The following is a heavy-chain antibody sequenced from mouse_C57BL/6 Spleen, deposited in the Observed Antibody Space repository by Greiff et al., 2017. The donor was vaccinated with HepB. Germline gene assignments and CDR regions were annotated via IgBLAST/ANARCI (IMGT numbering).Heavy chain of an antibody. CDR3: ARSGGYGNYDAMDY. V-gene: IGHV1-26*01. CDR2: INPNNGGT. CDR1: GYTFTDYY. Sequence: EVQLQQSGPELVKPGASVKISCKASGYTFTDYYMNWVKQSHGKSLEWIGDINPNNGGTSYNQKFKGKATLTVDKSSSTAYMELRSLTSEDSAVYYCARSGGYGNYDAMDYWGQGTSVTVSS. D-gene: IGHD2-10*02. J-gene: IGHJ4*01.